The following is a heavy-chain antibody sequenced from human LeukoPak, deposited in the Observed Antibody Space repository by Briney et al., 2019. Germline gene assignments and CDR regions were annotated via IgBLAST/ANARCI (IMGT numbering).Heavy chain of an antibody. CDR1: GFTFNNHA. V-gene: IGHV3-23*01. J-gene: IGHJ4*02. D-gene: IGHD4-17*01. CDR3: AKDSRKYGDYDLFDY. Sequence: GGSLRLSCAASGFTFNNHAMSWVRQAPGKGLEWVSAISGGGGSTYYADSVKGRFTISRDNSNNTLYLQMNSLRGEDTAVYYCAKDSRKYGDYDLFDYWGQGTLVTVSS. CDR2: ISGGGGST.